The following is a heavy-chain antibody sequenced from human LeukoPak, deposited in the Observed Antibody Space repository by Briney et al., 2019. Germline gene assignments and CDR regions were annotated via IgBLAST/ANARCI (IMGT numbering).Heavy chain of an antibody. D-gene: IGHD6-19*01. CDR3: AKAGSGWYGYFDF. J-gene: IGHJ4*02. V-gene: IGHV3-23*01. CDR2: ISGSGGST. CDR1: GFTFSSYA. Sequence: GGSLRLSCAASGFTFSSYAMSWVRQAPGKGLEWVSAISGSGGSTYYADSVKGRFTSSRDNSKNTLFLQMNSLRAEDTAVYYCAKAGSGWYGYFDFWGQGTLVTVSS.